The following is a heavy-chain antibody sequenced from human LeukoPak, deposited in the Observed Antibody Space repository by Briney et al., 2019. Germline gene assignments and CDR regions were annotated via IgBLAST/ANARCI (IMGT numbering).Heavy chain of an antibody. J-gene: IGHJ4*02. CDR2: ISDDDDST. Sequence: GGSLRLSCATSHFTFSSHPMNWVRQAPGKGLEWVSSISDDDDSTYYADSVKGRFTISRDSSKNTLYLDMNNLRAEDTALYFCAKTLFGFSYGKIDYWGQGTLVTVSS. D-gene: IGHD5-18*01. CDR3: AKTLFGFSYGKIDY. CDR1: HFTFSSHP. V-gene: IGHV3-23*01.